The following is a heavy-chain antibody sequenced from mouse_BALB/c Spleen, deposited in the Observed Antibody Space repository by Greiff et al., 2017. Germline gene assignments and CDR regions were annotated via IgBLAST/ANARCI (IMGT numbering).Heavy chain of an antibody. V-gene: IGHV14-1*02. Sequence: VQLQQSGAELVRPGALVKLSCKASGFNIKDYYMHWVKQRPEQGLEWIGWIDPENGNTIYDPKFQGKASITADTSSNTAYLQLSSLTSEDTAVYYCARFGPGCAYWGQGTLVTVSA. CDR3: ARFGPGCAY. CDR2: IDPENGNT. CDR1: GFNIKDYY. J-gene: IGHJ3*01.